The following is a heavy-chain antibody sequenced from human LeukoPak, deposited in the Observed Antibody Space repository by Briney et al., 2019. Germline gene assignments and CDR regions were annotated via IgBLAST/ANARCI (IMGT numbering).Heavy chain of an antibody. Sequence: GASVKVSCKASGYTFTSYYIHWVRQAPGQGLEWMGIINPSGGSTSYAQKFQGRVTMTRDTSTSTVYMELNSLRSEDTAVYYCARGMHYDFWSGYYFDYWGQGTLVTVSS. D-gene: IGHD3-3*01. CDR3: ARGMHYDFWSGYYFDY. CDR1: GYTFTSYY. CDR2: INPSGGST. V-gene: IGHV1-46*01. J-gene: IGHJ4*02.